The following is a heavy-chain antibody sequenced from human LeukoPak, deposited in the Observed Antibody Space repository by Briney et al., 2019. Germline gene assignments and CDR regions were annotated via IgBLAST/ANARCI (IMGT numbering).Heavy chain of an antibody. CDR3: ARGRSSYYDFWSGYSGDYFDY. D-gene: IGHD3-3*01. CDR1: GFTFSSYG. Sequence: GGSLRLSCAASGFTFSSYGMHWVRQAPGKGLEWVAVISYDGSNKYYADSVKGRFTISRDNSKNTLYLQMNSLRAEDTAVYYCARGRSSYYDFWSGYSGDYFDYWGQGTLVTVSS. V-gene: IGHV3-30*03. J-gene: IGHJ4*02. CDR2: ISYDGSNK.